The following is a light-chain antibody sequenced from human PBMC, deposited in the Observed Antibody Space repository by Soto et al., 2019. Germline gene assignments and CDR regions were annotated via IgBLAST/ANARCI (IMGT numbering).Light chain of an antibody. Sequence: QPVLTQPPSVSGAPGQRVTISCTGSSSNIGAGYDVHWYQQLPGTAPKLLIYGNSNRPSGVPDRFSGSKSGTSASLAITGLQAEDEADYYCQSYDSSLSGSRVFGGGTQLNVL. J-gene: IGLJ3*02. CDR1: SSNIGAGYD. CDR2: GNS. CDR3: QSYDSSLSGSRV. V-gene: IGLV1-40*01.